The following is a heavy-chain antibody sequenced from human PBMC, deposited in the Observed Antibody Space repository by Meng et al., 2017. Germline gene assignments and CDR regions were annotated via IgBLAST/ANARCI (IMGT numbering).Heavy chain of an antibody. CDR3: ARGFSVGYDSSGYYYVPPYFDY. D-gene: IGHD3-22*01. V-gene: IGHV4-4*07. J-gene: IGHJ4*02. CDR1: GGSISSYC. CDR2: IYTSGST. Sequence: GSLRLSCTVSGGSISSYCWSWIRQPAGKGLEWIGRIYTSGSTNYNPSLKSRVTMSVDTSKNQFSLKLSSVTAADTAVYYCARGFSVGYDSSGYYYVPPYFDYWGQGTLVTVSS.